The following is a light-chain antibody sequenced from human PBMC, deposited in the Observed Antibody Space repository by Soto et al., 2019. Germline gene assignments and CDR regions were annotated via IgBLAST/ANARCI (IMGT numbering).Light chain of an antibody. CDR3: AAWDDRVDVYV. J-gene: IGLJ1*01. V-gene: IGLV1-44*01. CDR2: STS. Sequence: QSVLTQPPSAAVTPGQIVAVSCSGSSSNIGSNTVTWFQQLPGTAPKLLIYSTSQRSSGVPGRFSGSKSGASASLSISGLQSADEADYYCAAWDDRVDVYVFGTGTKVTVL. CDR1: SSNIGSNT.